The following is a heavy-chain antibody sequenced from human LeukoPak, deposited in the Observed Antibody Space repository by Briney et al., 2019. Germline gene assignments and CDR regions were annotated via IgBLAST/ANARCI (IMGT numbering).Heavy chain of an antibody. CDR1: GFTFSSYA. J-gene: IGHJ4*02. Sequence: GGSLRLSCAASGFTFSSYAMSWVRQAPGKGLEWVSGISAGGSGTYYADSVKGRFTISRDSSKNTVYLQMNSLTAEDTAVYYCAKSRREGGNPHYSADYWGLGTLVTVSS. CDR3: AKSRREGGNPHYSADY. CDR2: ISAGGSGT. V-gene: IGHV3-23*01. D-gene: IGHD3-16*01.